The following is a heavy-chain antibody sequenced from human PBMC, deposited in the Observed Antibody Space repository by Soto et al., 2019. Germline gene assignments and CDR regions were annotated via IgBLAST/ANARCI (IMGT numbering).Heavy chain of an antibody. D-gene: IGHD2-2*01. J-gene: IGHJ4*02. Sequence: GGSLRLSCAASGFTFSSYSMNWVRQAPGKGLEWVSSISSSSSYIYYADSVKGRFTISRDNAKNSLYLQMNSLRAEDTAVYYCARDACSSTSCYGVYWGQGTLVTVSS. CDR1: GFTFSSYS. CDR2: ISSSSSYI. V-gene: IGHV3-21*01. CDR3: ARDACSSTSCYGVY.